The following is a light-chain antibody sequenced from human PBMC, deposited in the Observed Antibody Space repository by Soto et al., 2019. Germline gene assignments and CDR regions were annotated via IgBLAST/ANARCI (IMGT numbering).Light chain of an antibody. CDR1: QSISSW. CDR2: DAS. J-gene: IGKJ5*01. Sequence: EIQMTRSPFTLSACIGDGVTITCRASQSISSWLAWYQQKPGKAPKLLIYDASSLESGVPSRFSGSGSGTEFTLTISSLQSEDFAVYYCQQYNSWPPITFGQRTRLEIK. CDR3: QQYNSWPPIT. V-gene: IGKV1-5*01.